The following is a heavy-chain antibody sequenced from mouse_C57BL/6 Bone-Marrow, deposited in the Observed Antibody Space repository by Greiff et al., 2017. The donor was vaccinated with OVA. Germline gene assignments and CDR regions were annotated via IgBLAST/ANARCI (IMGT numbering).Heavy chain of an antibody. Sequence: EVNVVESGGGLVQPGGSLKLSCAASGFTFSDYYMYWVRQTPEKRLEWVAYISNGGGSPYYPDTVKGRFTIYRDNAKNTLYLQMSRLKSEDTAMYYCARSRGNYFAYWGQGTLVTVSA. V-gene: IGHV5-12*01. CDR2: ISNGGGSP. CDR1: GFTFSDYY. J-gene: IGHJ3*01. CDR3: ARSRGNYFAY. D-gene: IGHD2-1*01.